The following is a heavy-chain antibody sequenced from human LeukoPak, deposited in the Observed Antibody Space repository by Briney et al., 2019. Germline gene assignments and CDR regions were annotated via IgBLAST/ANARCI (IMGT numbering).Heavy chain of an antibody. Sequence: GGSLRLSCAASGFTFDDYSMHWVRQAPGKSLEWVSLISWNGGSTYYADSVKGRFTISRDNSKNSLYLQMNSLRAEDTALYYCAKDGKNYFDYWGQGALVTASS. V-gene: IGHV3-43D*03. J-gene: IGHJ4*02. CDR1: GFTFDDYS. CDR3: AKDGKNYFDY. CDR2: ISWNGGST.